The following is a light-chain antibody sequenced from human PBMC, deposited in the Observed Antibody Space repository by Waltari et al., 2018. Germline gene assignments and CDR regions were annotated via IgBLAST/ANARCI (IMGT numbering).Light chain of an antibody. CDR3: SSYISSSTLEL. J-gene: IGLJ2*01. Sequence: HSALTQPASVSGSPGPSITISCTGTSSDVGGYNYVSWYQQHPGKAPKLMIYDVSKRPSGVSNRFSGSKSGNTASLTISGLQAEDEADYYCSSYISSSTLELFGGGTSLTVL. V-gene: IGLV2-14*03. CDR1: SSDVGGYNY. CDR2: DVS.